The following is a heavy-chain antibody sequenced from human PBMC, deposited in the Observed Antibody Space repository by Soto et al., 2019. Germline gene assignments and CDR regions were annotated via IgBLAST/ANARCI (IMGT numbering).Heavy chain of an antibody. CDR3: ARARGHGWFDP. Sequence: QLQLQESGSGLVKPSQTLSLTCAVSGGSISSGGYSWSWIRQPPGKGLEWIGYIYHSGSTYYNPSIKSXXTXSXXRSKNQCSLKLSSVTAADTAVYYCARARGHGWFDPWGQGTLVTVSS. V-gene: IGHV4-30-2*01. CDR2: IYHSGST. J-gene: IGHJ5*02. D-gene: IGHD3-16*01. CDR1: GGSISSGGYS.